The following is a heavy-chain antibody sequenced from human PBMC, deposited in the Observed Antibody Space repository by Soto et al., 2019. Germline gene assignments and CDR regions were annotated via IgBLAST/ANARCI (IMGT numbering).Heavy chain of an antibody. CDR2: ISSSSSTL. Sequence: EVQLVESGGGLVQPGGSLRLSCAASGFTFSSYSMNWVRQAPGKGLEWVSYISSSSSTLYYADSVKGRFTISRDNAKNSLYLQMNSLRAEDTAVYCCARDRQMYYDFWSGYYSAGYYYYLDVWGKGTTVTVSS. J-gene: IGHJ6*03. CDR3: ARDRQMYYDFWSGYYSAGYYYYLDV. V-gene: IGHV3-48*01. CDR1: GFTFSSYS. D-gene: IGHD3-3*01.